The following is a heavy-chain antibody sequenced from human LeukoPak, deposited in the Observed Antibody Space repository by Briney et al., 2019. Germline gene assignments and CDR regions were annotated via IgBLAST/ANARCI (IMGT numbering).Heavy chain of an antibody. D-gene: IGHD3-10*01. V-gene: IGHV1-18*04. Sequence: ASVKVSCKASGYTFTRYGISWVRQAPAQALEWMGCISAYNGNKNYAQKLQGRVTMTTDTCTSTAYMELRRLRSDDTAVYYCARAPDYYGSGSYYNPFYYCGQGTLVTVSS. CDR1: GYTFTRYG. J-gene: IGHJ4*02. CDR2: ISAYNGNK. CDR3: ARAPDYYGSGSYYNPFYY.